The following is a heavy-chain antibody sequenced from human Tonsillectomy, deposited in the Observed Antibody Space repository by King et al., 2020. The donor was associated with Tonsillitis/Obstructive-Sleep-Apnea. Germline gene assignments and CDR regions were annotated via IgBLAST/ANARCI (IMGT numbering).Heavy chain of an antibody. D-gene: IGHD5-18*01. CDR2: IWYDGSNK. J-gene: IGHJ4*02. CDR3: ARATYSYGLYYFDY. CDR1: GFTFSSYG. Sequence: QLVQSGGGVVQPGRSLRLSCAASGFTFSSYGMHWVRQAPGKGLEWVAVIWYDGSNKYYADSVKGRFTISRDNSKNTLYLQMNSLRAEDTAVYYCARATYSYGLYYFDYWGQGTLVTVSS. V-gene: IGHV3-33*01.